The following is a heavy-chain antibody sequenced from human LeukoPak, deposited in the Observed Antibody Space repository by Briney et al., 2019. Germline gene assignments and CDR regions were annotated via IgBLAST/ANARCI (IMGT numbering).Heavy chain of an antibody. Sequence: SETLPLTCTVSGGSISSYYWSWIRQPPGKGLEWIGYIYYSGSTNYNPSLKSRVTTSVDTSKNQFSLKLSSVTAADTAVYYCARVSYGDPNYFDYWGQGTLVTVSS. D-gene: IGHD4-17*01. J-gene: IGHJ4*02. CDR1: GGSISSYY. V-gene: IGHV4-59*01. CDR3: ARVSYGDPNYFDY. CDR2: IYYSGST.